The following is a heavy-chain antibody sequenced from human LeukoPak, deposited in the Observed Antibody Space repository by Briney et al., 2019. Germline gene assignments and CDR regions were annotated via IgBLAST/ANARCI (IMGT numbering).Heavy chain of an antibody. CDR1: GGTFSSYA. D-gene: IGHD6-13*01. Sequence: GASVKVSCKASGGTFSSYAISWVRQAPGQGLEWMGRIIPILGIANYAQKFQGRVTITADKSTSTAYMELSSLRSEDTAVYYCARGAVRGSSWYQPLSYYYYGMDVWGQGTTVTVSS. V-gene: IGHV1-69*04. CDR3: ARGAVRGSSWYQPLSYYYYGMDV. CDR2: IIPILGIA. J-gene: IGHJ6*02.